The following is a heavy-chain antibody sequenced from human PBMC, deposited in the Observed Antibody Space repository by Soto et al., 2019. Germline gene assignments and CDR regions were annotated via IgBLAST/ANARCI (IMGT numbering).Heavy chain of an antibody. Sequence: PSETLSLTCTVSGGSISSGGYYWIWIRQHPGKGLEWIGYIYYSGSTYYSPSFQGQVTISADKSISTAYVQWSSLKASDSAMYYCATFPVRFITFFGVVNPYFDYWGQGTLVTVSS. CDR3: ATFPVRFITFFGVVNPYFDY. V-gene: IGHV4-31*01. J-gene: IGHJ4*02. CDR1: GGSISSGGYY. D-gene: IGHD3-3*01. CDR2: IYYSGST.